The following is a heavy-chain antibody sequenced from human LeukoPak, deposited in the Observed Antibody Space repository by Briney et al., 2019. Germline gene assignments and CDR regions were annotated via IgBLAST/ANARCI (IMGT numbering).Heavy chain of an antibody. CDR1: GFTFSSYT. D-gene: IGHD2-2*01. V-gene: IGHV3-30-3*01. J-gene: IGHJ4*02. Sequence: PGGSLRLSCAASGFTFSSYTMHWVRQAPGKGLEWVAVISYDGNTKYYADSVKGRFTISRDDSKSTLYLQMNSLRGEDTAVYYCARQVQATVLDYWGQGTLLTVSS. CDR3: ARQVQATVLDY. CDR2: ISYDGNTK.